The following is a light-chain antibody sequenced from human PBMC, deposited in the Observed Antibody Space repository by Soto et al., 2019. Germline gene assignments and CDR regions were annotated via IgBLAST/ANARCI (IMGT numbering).Light chain of an antibody. CDR3: AAWDGSLNVVL. CDR1: SSTSGTNT. J-gene: IGLJ2*01. Sequence: QSVLTQPSSASGTPGQRSPFFCLGTSSTSGTNTVNWYRQAPGTAPKLLIFNDNVRPSGVPGRFSGSRSGTSASLAISGLQSEDEADYYCAAWDGSLNVVLLGGGTKVTVL. CDR2: NDN. V-gene: IGLV1-44*01.